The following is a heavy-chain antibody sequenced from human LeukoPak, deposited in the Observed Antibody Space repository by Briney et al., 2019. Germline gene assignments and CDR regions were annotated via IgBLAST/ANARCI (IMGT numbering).Heavy chain of an antibody. CDR2: INHSGST. Sequence: SETLSLTCAVYGGSFSGYYWSWIRQPPGKGLEWIGEINHSGSTNYNPSLKSRVTISVDTSKNQFSLKLSSVTAADTAVYYCASSCRRGIAAAGTRWFDPWGQGTLVTVSS. J-gene: IGHJ5*02. D-gene: IGHD6-13*01. CDR3: ASSCRRGIAAAGTRWFDP. CDR1: GGSFSGYY. V-gene: IGHV4-34*01.